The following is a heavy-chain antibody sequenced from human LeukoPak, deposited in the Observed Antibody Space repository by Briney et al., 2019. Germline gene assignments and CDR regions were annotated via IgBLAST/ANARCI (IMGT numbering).Heavy chain of an antibody. J-gene: IGHJ4*02. V-gene: IGHV1-8*01. CDR2: MNPNSGNT. D-gene: IGHD6-13*01. Sequence: ASVKVSCKASGYTFTSYDINWVRQATGQGLEWMGWMNPNSGNTGYAQKFQGRATMTRNTSIRTAYMELSSLRSEDTAVYYCARDPDRIAAAGTPTTDYWGQGTLVTVSS. CDR1: GYTFTSYD. CDR3: ARDPDRIAAAGTPTTDY.